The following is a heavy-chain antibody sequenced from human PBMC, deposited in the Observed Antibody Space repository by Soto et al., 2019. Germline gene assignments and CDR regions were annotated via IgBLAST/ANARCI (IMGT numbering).Heavy chain of an antibody. CDR1: GGTFSSYA. J-gene: IGHJ6*02. V-gene: IGHV1-69*06. D-gene: IGHD3-10*01. Sequence: GASVKVSCKASGGTFSSYAISWVRQAPGQGLEWMGGIIPIFGTANYAQKFQGRVTITADKSTSTAYMELSSLGSEDTAVYYCASHYYGSGSYRPPYYYGMDVWGQGTTVTVSS. CDR2: IIPIFGTA. CDR3: ASHYYGSGSYRPPYYYGMDV.